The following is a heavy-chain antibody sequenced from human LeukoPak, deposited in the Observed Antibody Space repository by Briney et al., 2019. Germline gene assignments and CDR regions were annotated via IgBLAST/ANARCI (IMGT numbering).Heavy chain of an antibody. CDR1: GSTVSINN. J-gene: IGHJ6*04. Sequence: GSLSPPCAAPGSTVSINNMTWSGRPPGKELEWFSDANIDGSIHSADSAKGRFPFSRDNSKNTVYLQMTTLRVEDTAVYCCAREGGSEYCSTTSCSLDVWGKGTTVTVSS. CDR2: ANIDGSI. V-gene: IGHV3-66*02. CDR3: AREGGSEYCSTTSCSLDV. D-gene: IGHD2-2*01.